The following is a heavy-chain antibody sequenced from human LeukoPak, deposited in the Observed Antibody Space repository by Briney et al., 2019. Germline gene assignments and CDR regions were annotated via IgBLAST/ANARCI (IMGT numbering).Heavy chain of an antibody. Sequence: QTGGSLRLSCAASGFTFSSYAMHWVRQAPGKGLVWVSRINSDGRSTSYADSVKGRFTISRDNSKNTLYRQMNSLRAEDTAVYYCARGGDDYVWGSPLDYWGQGTLVTVSS. J-gene: IGHJ4*02. D-gene: IGHD3-16*01. CDR2: INSDGRST. V-gene: IGHV3-74*01. CDR1: GFTFSSYA. CDR3: ARGGDDYVWGSPLDY.